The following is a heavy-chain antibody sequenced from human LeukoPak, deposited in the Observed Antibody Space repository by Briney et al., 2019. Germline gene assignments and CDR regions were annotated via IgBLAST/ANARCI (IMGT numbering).Heavy chain of an antibody. J-gene: IGHJ4*02. CDR2: IYYSGST. CDR3: ARDPEATY. V-gene: IGHV4-59*01. CDR1: GGSISSYY. Sequence: PSGTLSLTCTVSGGSISSYYWSWIRQPPGKGLEWIGYIYYSGSTNYNPSLKSRVTISVDTSKNQFSLKLSSVTAADTAVYYCARDPEATYWGQGTLVTVSS.